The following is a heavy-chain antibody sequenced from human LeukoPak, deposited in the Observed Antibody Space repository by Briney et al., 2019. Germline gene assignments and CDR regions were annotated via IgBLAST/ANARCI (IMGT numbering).Heavy chain of an antibody. V-gene: IGHV3-21*01. J-gene: IGHJ4*02. D-gene: IGHD6-13*01. CDR3: VRDRGIAAAGTLDY. CDR2: NSGSSSYT. Sequence: GGSLPLSRASSGLTHRRYSIHWLRQAPGKGLEWVSSNSGSSSYTDYADAVKGRFTISRDNAKISLYVQMNSRRADDTAVDYCVRDRGIAAAGTLDYWGQGTLVTVSS. CDR1: GLTHRRYS.